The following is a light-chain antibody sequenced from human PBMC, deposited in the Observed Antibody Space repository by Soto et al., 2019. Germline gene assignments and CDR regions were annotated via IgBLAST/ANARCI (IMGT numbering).Light chain of an antibody. CDR1: QTIVTY. Sequence: TQSPASLSASVGDRVTITCRASQTIVTYLHWYQQKPGQAPRLLIYGASTRATGIPARFSGSGSGTEFTLTISSLQSEDFAVYYCQQYNNWRTFGQGTKVEIK. CDR3: QQYNNWRT. CDR2: GAS. V-gene: IGKV3-15*01. J-gene: IGKJ1*01.